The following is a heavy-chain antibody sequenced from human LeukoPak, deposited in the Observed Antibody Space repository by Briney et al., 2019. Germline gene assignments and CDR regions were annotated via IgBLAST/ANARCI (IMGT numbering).Heavy chain of an antibody. V-gene: IGHV3-9*01. J-gene: IGHJ4*02. D-gene: IGHD1-26*01. CDR2: ISWNSGSI. CDR1: GFTFDDYA. CDR3: AKLTGEGGSYLDY. Sequence: GRSLSLSCAASGFTFDDYAMHWVRQAPGKGLEWVSGISWNSGSIGYADSVKGRFTISRDNAKNSLYLQMNSLRAEDTALYYCAKLTGEGGSYLDYWGQGTLVTVSS.